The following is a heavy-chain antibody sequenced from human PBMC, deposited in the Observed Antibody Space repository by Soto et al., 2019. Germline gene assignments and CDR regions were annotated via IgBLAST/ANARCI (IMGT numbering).Heavy chain of an antibody. CDR1: GFPFSRYD. CDR3: AKVLYASESFDSEEAPYGMDV. V-gene: IGHV3-33*06. J-gene: IGHJ6*02. CDR2: LWFEGSNE. Sequence: GGSLRLSCAASGFPFSRYDMHWVRQAPGKGLEWVAVLWFEGSNEYYADSVQGRFTISRDNSKNTLYLQMDSLRAEDTAVYYCAKVLYASESFDSEEAPYGMDVWGQGTTVTVSS. D-gene: IGHD3-10*01.